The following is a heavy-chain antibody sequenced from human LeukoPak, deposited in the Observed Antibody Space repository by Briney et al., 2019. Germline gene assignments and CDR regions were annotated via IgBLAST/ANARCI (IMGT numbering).Heavy chain of an antibody. CDR2: IYHSGSA. CDR1: DGSMSSDA. Sequence: SQTLSLTCAVSDGSMSSDAWTWIRQPPGMALEWIGYIYHSGSAYYNPSLKSRVTISLDRSKNQFSLKLSSMTAADTAFYYCARSYGPYQIDSWGQGTLVTVSS. D-gene: IGHD2-2*01. J-gene: IGHJ4*02. V-gene: IGHV4-30-2*01. CDR3: ARSYGPYQIDS.